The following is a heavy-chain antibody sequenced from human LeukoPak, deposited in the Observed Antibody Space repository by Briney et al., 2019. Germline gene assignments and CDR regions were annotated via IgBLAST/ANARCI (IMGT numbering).Heavy chain of an antibody. D-gene: IGHD5-12*01. CDR1: GYTFTGYY. V-gene: IGHV1-2*02. CDR2: INPNNGGT. Sequence: GASVKVSCKASGYTFTGYYMHWVRQAPGQGLEWMGWINPNNGGTKYAQKFQGRVTMTRDTSISTAYMELSRLRSDDTAVYYCARDRYTGYNDFDHWGQGSLVTVSS. J-gene: IGHJ4*02. CDR3: ARDRYTGYNDFDH.